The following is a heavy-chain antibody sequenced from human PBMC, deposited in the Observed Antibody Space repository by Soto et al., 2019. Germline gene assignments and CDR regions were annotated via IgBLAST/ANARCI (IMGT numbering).Heavy chain of an antibody. D-gene: IGHD3-10*01. CDR3: ARDGDGSGRHYEY. CDR1: GYTFTNYG. CDR2: ISCNNGDA. Sequence: QVQLVQTGAEVKEPGASVKVSCKASGYTFTNYGISWVRQAPGQGLEWMGWISCNNGDANYVQSLRGRVTMTTDTSTSSVYMALTSLRADDTAVYYWARDGDGSGRHYEYWGQGTLVTVSS. J-gene: IGHJ4*02. V-gene: IGHV1-18*01.